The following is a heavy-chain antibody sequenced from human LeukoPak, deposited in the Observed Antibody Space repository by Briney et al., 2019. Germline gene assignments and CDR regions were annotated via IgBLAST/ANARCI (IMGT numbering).Heavy chain of an antibody. CDR2: ITSSSTYI. V-gene: IGHV3-21*01. CDR1: GFTFDSYS. J-gene: IGHJ4*02. Sequence: PGGSLRLSCAASGFTFDSYSMNWVRQAPGKGLEWVSSITSSSTYIYYADSVKGRFTISRDNAKKSVYLQMDSLRAEDTAVYYCARGGVYSSRGIDYWGQGTLVTVSS. D-gene: IGHD6-13*01. CDR3: ARGGVYSSRGIDY.